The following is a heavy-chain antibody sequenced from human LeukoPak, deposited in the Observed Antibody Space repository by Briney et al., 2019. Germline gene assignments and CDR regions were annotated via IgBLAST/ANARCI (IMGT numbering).Heavy chain of an antibody. J-gene: IGHJ6*02. Sequence: QAGGSLRLSCAASGFTFSSYWMNWVRQAPGKGLEWVAKIKQDGSEKYYVDSVKGRFAISRDNAKNSLYLQMNSLRAEDTAVYYCARGYYGMDVWGQGTTVTVSS. V-gene: IGHV3-7*03. CDR2: IKQDGSEK. CDR1: GFTFSSYW. CDR3: ARGYYGMDV.